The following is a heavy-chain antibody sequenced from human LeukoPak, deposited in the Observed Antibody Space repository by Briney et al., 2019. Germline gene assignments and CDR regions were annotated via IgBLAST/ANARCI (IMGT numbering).Heavy chain of an antibody. V-gene: IGHV3-30*03. CDR2: ISYDGSNK. D-gene: IGHD2-21*01. CDR3: ARERQDTILHSGAFDI. J-gene: IGHJ3*02. CDR1: GFTFSSYG. Sequence: GGSLRLSCAASGFTFSSYGMHWVRQAPGKGLEWVAVISYDGSNKYYADSVKGRFTISRDNSKNTLYLQMNSLRAEDTAVYFCARERQDTILHSGAFDIWGQGTMVTVSS.